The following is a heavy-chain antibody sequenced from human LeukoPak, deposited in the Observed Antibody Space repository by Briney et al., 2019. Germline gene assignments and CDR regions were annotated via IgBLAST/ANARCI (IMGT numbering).Heavy chain of an antibody. CDR3: ARDRELLYYYGMDV. V-gene: IGHV3-33*01. J-gene: IGHJ6*02. Sequence: GGSLRLSCAASGFTFSSYGMHWVRQAPGKGLEWVAVIWYDGSNKYYADSVKGRFTISRDNSKNTLYLQMNSLRAEDTAVYYCARDRELLYYYGMDVWGQGTTVTVSS. CDR2: IWYDGSNK. D-gene: IGHD1-26*01. CDR1: GFTFSSYG.